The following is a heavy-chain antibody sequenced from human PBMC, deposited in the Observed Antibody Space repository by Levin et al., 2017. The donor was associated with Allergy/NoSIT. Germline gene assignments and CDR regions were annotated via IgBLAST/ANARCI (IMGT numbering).Heavy chain of an antibody. J-gene: IGHJ6*02. CDR1: GYTFTSYD. CDR3: ARGGGSAPGGLDV. CDR2: IGIYNGNT. D-gene: IGHD1-26*01. Sequence: GESLKISCKPSGYTFTSYDISWVRQAPGQGLEWMGWIGIYNGNTNYAQKLQGRVTMTTDTSTSTAYMELRSLRSDDTAVYYCARGGGSAPGGLDVWGRGTTVTVSS. V-gene: IGHV1-18*01.